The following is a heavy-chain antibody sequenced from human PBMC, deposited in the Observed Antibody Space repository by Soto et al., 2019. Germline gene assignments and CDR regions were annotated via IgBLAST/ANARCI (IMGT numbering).Heavy chain of an antibody. V-gene: IGHV3-66*01. D-gene: IGHD2-15*01. J-gene: IGHJ4*02. CDR1: GFTVSSNY. CDR2: IYSGVST. Sequence: EVQLVESGGGLVQPGGSLTLSCAASGFTVSSNYMNWVRQAPGKGLEWVSVIYSGVSTYYADSVKGRFTISRDNSKNTLYLQMNTLRADDTAVYYCARGWWAHFDYWGQGTLVTVS. CDR3: ARGWWAHFDY.